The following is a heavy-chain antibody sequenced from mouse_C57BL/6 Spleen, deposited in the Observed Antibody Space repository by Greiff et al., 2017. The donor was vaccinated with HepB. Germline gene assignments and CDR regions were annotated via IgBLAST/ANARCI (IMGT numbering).Heavy chain of an antibody. CDR3: ARDGSSYWRYFDV. Sequence: EVKLQESGPGLVKPSQTVFLTCTVTGISITTGNYRWSWIRQFPGNKLEWIGYIYYSGTITYNPSLTSRTTITRDTPKNQFFLEMNSLTAEDTATYYCARDGSSYWRYFDVWGTGTTVTVSS. CDR2: IYYSGTI. J-gene: IGHJ1*03. V-gene: IGHV3-5*01. CDR1: GISITTGNYR. D-gene: IGHD1-1*01.